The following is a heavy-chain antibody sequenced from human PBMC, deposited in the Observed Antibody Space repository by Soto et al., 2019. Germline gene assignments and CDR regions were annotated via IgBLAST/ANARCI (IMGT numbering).Heavy chain of an antibody. CDR1: ADSVSSNSGA. V-gene: IGHV6-1*01. CDR2: TYYRCKWYT. J-gene: IGHJ4*02. Sequence: SQTLSLTCAISADSVSSNSGAWNWIRQSPSRGLEWLGRTYYRCKWYTGYEVFVRRRITINHETSNNQFSLQLSSVTHEDTAMYYCTGQSVAGAIDYWGQGTPVTVSS. D-gene: IGHD6-19*01. CDR3: TGQSVAGAIDY.